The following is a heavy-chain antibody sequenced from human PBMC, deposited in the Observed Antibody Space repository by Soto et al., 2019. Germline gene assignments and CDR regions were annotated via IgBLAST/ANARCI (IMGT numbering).Heavy chain of an antibody. V-gene: IGHV4-59*01. CDR3: ARDRGGMGY. CDR1: GGSISSYY. D-gene: IGHD6-13*01. CDR2: IYYSGTT. J-gene: IGHJ4*02. Sequence: QVQLQESGPGLVKPSETLSLTCTVSGGSISSYYWSWIRQPPGKGLEWIGYIYYSGTTNYNPSLKSRVTISVDTSTNQFSLKLSSVTEADTAVYYCARDRGGMGYWGQGTLVTVSS.